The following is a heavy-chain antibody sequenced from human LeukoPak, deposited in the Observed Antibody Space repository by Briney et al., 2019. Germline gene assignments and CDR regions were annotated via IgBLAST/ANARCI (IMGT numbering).Heavy chain of an antibody. J-gene: IGHJ6*02. CDR2: ISSSSSYI. Sequence: GGSLRLSCAASGFTFSSYSMNWVRQAPGKGLEWVSSISSSSSYIYYADSVKGRFTISRDNAKNSLYLQMNSLRAEDTAVYYCARVVVPAATQFYYYYGMDVWGQGTTVTVSS. D-gene: IGHD2-2*01. CDR1: GFTFSSYS. V-gene: IGHV3-21*01. CDR3: ARVVVPAATQFYYYYGMDV.